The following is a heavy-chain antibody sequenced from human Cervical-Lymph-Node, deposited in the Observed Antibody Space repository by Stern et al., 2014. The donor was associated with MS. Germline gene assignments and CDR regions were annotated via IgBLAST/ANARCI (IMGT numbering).Heavy chain of an antibody. CDR1: GGSISTNY. CDR2: LYYSGNT. V-gene: IGHV4-59*08. D-gene: IGHD5-24*01. Sequence: QVQLQESGPGLVKPSETLSLTCTVSGGSISTNYWSWIRQPPGKGLEWIGYLYYSGNTNYNPSLKSRVTPSVDTPKTQFPLTLSFVTAADTAVYYCARHGPPRRRDDSNHPNFDYWGPGTLVAVSS. CDR3: ARHGPPRRRDDSNHPNFDY. J-gene: IGHJ4*02.